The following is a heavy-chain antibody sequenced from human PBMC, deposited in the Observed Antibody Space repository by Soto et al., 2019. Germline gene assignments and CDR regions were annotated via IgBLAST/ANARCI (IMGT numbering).Heavy chain of an antibody. J-gene: IGHJ4*02. Sequence: QVQLVESGGGVVQAGRSLRLSCAASGFSFSSYGMHWVRQAPGKGLEWVAVIWYDGSNEYYADSVKGRFSISRDNSKNTLFLQMSRLKVEDTALYYCATGQTAMANCFDYCGQGTLVTVSP. D-gene: IGHD5-18*01. CDR3: ATGQTAMANCFDY. CDR2: IWYDGSNE. CDR1: GFSFSSYG. V-gene: IGHV3-33*01.